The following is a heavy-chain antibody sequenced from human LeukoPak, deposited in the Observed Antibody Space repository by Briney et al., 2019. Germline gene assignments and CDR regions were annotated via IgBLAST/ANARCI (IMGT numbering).Heavy chain of an antibody. Sequence: PGGSLRLSCAASGFTFSSYAMSWVRQAPGKGLEWVSAISGSGGSTYYADSVKGRFTISRDNSKNTLYLQMNSLRAEDTAVYYCAKDPERYSSSWSSEDDYWGQGTLVTVSS. D-gene: IGHD6-13*01. J-gene: IGHJ4*02. CDR3: AKDPERYSSSWSSEDDY. CDR2: ISGSGGST. V-gene: IGHV3-23*01. CDR1: GFTFSSYA.